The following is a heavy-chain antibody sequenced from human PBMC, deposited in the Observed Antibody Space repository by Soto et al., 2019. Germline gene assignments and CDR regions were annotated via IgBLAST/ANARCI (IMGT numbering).Heavy chain of an antibody. CDR2: ISYDGSNK. V-gene: IGHV3-30*18. J-gene: IGHJ4*02. CDR3: AKGGSTGPFDY. D-gene: IGHD3-9*01. CDR1: GFTFSSYG. Sequence: QVQLVESGGGVVQPGRSLRLSCAASGFTFSSYGMHWVRQAPGKGLEWVAVISYDGSNKYYADSVKGRFTISRDNSKNTLYLQMNSLRAEDTAVYYCAKGGSTGPFDYWGQGTLVTVSS.